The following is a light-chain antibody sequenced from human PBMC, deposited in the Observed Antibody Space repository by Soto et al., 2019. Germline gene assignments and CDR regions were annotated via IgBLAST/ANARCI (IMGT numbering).Light chain of an antibody. CDR3: QQDGSSPRP. V-gene: IGKV3-20*01. J-gene: IGKJ2*01. CDR1: QSVSSSY. CDR2: GAS. Sequence: EIVLTQSPGTLSLSPGERATLSCRASQSVSSSYLAWYQQKPGQAPRLLIYGASSRATGIPDRFSGSGSGTDFTLSISRREPEAFPVYYCQQDGSSPRPFGQGTQLEIK.